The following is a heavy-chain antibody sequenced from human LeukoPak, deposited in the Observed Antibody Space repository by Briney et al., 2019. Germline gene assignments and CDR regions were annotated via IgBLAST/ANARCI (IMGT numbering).Heavy chain of an antibody. J-gene: IGHJ4*02. CDR1: SGSITSYY. D-gene: IGHD5-12*01. CDR2: IYYSGST. V-gene: IGHV4-39*07. CDR3: ARDRGDGYDYFWDY. Sequence: SETLSLTCSVSSGSITSYYWDWIRQPPGKGLEWIGSIYYSGSTYYNPSLKSRVTISVDTSKNQFSLKLSSVTAADTAVYYCARDRGDGYDYFWDYWGQGTLVTVSS.